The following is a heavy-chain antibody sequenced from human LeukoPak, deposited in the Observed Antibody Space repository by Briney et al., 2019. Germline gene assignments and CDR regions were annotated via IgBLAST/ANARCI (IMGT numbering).Heavy chain of an antibody. D-gene: IGHD6-19*01. J-gene: IGHJ4*02. CDR2: ISSSSSTI. Sequence: GGSLRLSCAASGFTFSSYSMNWVRQAPGKGLEWVSYISSSSSTIYYADSVKGRFTISRDNAKNSLYLQMNSLRAEDTAVYYCAREKKAQWLAFDYWGQGTLVTVSS. V-gene: IGHV3-48*04. CDR1: GFTFSSYS. CDR3: AREKKAQWLAFDY.